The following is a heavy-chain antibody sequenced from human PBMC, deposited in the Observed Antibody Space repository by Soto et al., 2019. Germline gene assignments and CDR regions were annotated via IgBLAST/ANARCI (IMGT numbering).Heavy chain of an antibody. Sequence: SETLSLTCAVYGGSFSGYYWSWIRQPPGKGLEWIGEINHSGSTNYNPSLKSRVTISVDTSKNQFSLKLSSVTAADTAVYYCANLFYGDYIGWFDPWGQGTLVT. V-gene: IGHV4-34*01. D-gene: IGHD4-17*01. CDR1: GGSFSGYY. CDR2: INHSGST. J-gene: IGHJ5*02. CDR3: ANLFYGDYIGWFDP.